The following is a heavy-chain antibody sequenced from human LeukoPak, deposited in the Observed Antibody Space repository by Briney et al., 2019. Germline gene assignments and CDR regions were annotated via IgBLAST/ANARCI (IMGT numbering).Heavy chain of an antibody. CDR3: ARGRGFYDSSAYYRFDY. CDR2: ISAHSGKT. J-gene: IGHJ4*02. D-gene: IGHD3-22*01. CDR1: GYTFTSYG. V-gene: IGHV1-18*01. Sequence: ASVKVSCKASGYTFTSYGISWARQAPGQGLEWLGWISAHSGKTNYAQKFQDRVTMTTDTSTRTAYMELRSLRSDDTAVYYCARGRGFYDSSAYYRFDYWGQGTLVTVSS.